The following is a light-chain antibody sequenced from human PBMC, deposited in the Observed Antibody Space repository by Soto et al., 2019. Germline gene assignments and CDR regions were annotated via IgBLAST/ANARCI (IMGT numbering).Light chain of an antibody. CDR3: QQYKSYPVT. J-gene: IGKJ5*01. V-gene: IGKV1-16*02. Sequence: DLQMTQSPSSLSASIGDRVTITCRASHDISNFLVWFQQKPGKAPKSLISAASNLQSGVPSKFSGSGSGTDFTLTISSLQPEDSAIYYCQQYKSYPVTFGQGTRLEIK. CDR2: AAS. CDR1: HDISNF.